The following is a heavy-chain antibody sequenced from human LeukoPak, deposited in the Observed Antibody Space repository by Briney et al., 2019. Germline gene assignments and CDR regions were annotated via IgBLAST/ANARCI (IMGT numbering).Heavy chain of an antibody. V-gene: IGHV4-34*01. CDR1: GGSFSGYY. D-gene: IGHD6-13*01. CDR3: ARSSWYSSSWYPNWFDP. Sequence: SETLSLTCAVYGGSFSGYYWSWIRQPPGKGLEWIGEINHSGSTNYNPSLKSRVTISVDTSKNQFSLKLSSVTAADTAVYYCARSSWYSSSWYPNWFDPWGQGTLVTVSS. J-gene: IGHJ5*02. CDR2: INHSGST.